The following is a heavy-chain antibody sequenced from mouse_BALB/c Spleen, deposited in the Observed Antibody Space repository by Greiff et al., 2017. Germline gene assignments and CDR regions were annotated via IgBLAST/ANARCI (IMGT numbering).Heavy chain of an antibody. J-gene: IGHJ2*01. CDR3: ARDYDYRYYFDY. D-gene: IGHD2-4*01. V-gene: IGHV5-6-3*01. CDR1: GFTFSSYG. Sequence: EVQVVESGGGLVQPGGSLKLSCAASGFTFSSYGMSWVRQTPDKRLELVATINSNGGSTYYPDSVKGRFTISRDNAKNTLFLQMTSLRSEDTAMYYCARDYDYRYYFDYWGQGTTLTVSS. CDR2: INSNGGST.